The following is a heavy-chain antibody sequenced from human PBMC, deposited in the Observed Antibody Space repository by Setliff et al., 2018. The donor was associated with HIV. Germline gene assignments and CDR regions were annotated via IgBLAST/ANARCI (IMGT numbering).Heavy chain of an antibody. V-gene: IGHV5-51*01. J-gene: IGHJ6*02. CDR3: ARHCNSGSCYKGNGHYGMDV. CDR1: GYSFSNYW. CDR2: ISPGDSDT. Sequence: GESLKISCKGSGYSFSNYWIGWVRQMPVKGLEWMGIISPGDSDTRYSPSFQGQVTISADKSSSTAYLQWSSLEAADTAMYYCARHCNSGSCYKGNGHYGMDVWCQGTTVTVSS. D-gene: IGHD2-8*01.